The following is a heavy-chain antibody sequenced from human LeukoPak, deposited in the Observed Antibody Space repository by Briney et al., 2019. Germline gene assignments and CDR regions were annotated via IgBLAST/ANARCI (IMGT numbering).Heavy chain of an antibody. Sequence: PGGSLRLSCVASGFTFSNHAMSWVRQAPGKGLEWVSAISGSGGSTYYADSVKGRFTTSRDNSKNTLYLQMNSLRAEDTAVYYCAKGAATVVTQLVGWGQGTLVTVSS. D-gene: IGHD4-23*01. J-gene: IGHJ4*02. CDR2: ISGSGGST. V-gene: IGHV3-23*01. CDR3: AKGAATVVTQLVG. CDR1: GFTFSNHA.